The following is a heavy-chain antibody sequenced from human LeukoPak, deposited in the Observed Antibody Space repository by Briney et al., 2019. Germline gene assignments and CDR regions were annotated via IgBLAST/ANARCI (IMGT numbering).Heavy chain of an antibody. V-gene: IGHV4-59*01. D-gene: IGHD6-13*01. CDR2: ISYSGTT. Sequence: PSETLSLTCTVSGGSLRSYYWSWIRQPPGKGLEWIGYISYSGTTNYNPSLKSRVTISVDTSKNQFSLKLTSVTAADTAVYYCARAHRSSTAESNWFDPWGQGTLVTVSS. J-gene: IGHJ5*02. CDR1: GGSLRSYY. CDR3: ARAHRSSTAESNWFDP.